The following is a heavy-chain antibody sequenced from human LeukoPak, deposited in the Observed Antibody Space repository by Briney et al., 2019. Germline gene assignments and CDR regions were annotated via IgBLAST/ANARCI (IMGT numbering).Heavy chain of an antibody. V-gene: IGHV1-8*01. J-gene: IGHJ4*02. CDR2: MNPNSGNT. CDR1: GYTFTSYD. Sequence: RASVKVSCKASGYTFTSYDINWVRQATGQGLEWMGWMNPNSGNTGYAQKLQGRVTMTTDTSTSTAYMELRSLRSDDTAVYYCARDLRRGSSSWYVSGGDYWGQGTLVTVSS. D-gene: IGHD6-13*01. CDR3: ARDLRRGSSSWYVSGGDY.